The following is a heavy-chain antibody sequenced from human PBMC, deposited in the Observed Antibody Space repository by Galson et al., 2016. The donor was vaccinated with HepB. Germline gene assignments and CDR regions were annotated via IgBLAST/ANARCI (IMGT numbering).Heavy chain of an antibody. J-gene: IGHJ6*02. V-gene: IGHV3-13*01. CDR3: ARGLRAGYYWSFDG. Sequence: SLRLPCAASGFTFSNYDMHWVRQSMGKGLEWVSGYVVAGNTYYADSVKGRFTISREDGENSLYLQMNSLRAGDTAVYHCARGLRAGYYWSFDGWGQGTTVTVSS. CDR2: YVVAGNT. D-gene: IGHD1-26*01. CDR1: GFTFSNYD.